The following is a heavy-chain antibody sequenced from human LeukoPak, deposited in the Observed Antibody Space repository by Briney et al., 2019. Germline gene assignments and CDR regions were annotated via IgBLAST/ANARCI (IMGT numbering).Heavy chain of an antibody. Sequence: SETLSLTCTVSGGSISSYYWSWIRQSAGKGLEWIGRIYTSGSTNYNPSLKSRVTMSVDTSKNQFSLKLSSVTAADTAVYYCARASLDYDYVWGTAMGFDYWGQGTLVTVSS. CDR1: GGSISSYY. CDR3: ARASLDYDYVWGTAMGFDY. J-gene: IGHJ4*02. D-gene: IGHD3-16*01. V-gene: IGHV4-4*07. CDR2: IYTSGST.